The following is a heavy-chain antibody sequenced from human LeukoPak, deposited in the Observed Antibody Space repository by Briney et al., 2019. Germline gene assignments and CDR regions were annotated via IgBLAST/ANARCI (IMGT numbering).Heavy chain of an antibody. CDR1: GGTFSSYA. CDR2: IIPIFGTA. V-gene: IGHV1-69*13. CDR3: ASLYGYYDSSGYPDPTDVFDI. Sequence: RWASVKVSCKASGGTFSSYAISWVRQAPGQGLEWMGGIIPIFGTANYAQKFQGRVTITADESTSTAYMELSSLRSEDTAVYYCASLYGYYDSSGYPDPTDVFDIWGQGTMVTVSS. J-gene: IGHJ3*02. D-gene: IGHD3-22*01.